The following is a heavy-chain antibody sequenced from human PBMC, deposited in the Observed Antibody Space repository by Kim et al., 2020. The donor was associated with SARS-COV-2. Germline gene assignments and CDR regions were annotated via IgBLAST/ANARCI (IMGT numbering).Heavy chain of an antibody. D-gene: IGHD6-19*01. CDR2: ISSSGTTI. V-gene: IGHV3-11*01. Sequence: GGSLRLSCAASEFTFSDYYMSWIRQAPGKGLEWVSYISSSGTTIYYADSVKGRFTISRDKPKNSLYLQMDFLRVEDTAVYYCARDRVAVSGYVDYWGQGTLVTVSS. J-gene: IGHJ4*02. CDR3: ARDRVAVSGYVDY. CDR1: EFTFSDYY.